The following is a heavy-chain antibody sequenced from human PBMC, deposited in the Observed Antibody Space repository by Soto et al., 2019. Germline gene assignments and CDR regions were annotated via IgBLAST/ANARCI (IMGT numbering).Heavy chain of an antibody. D-gene: IGHD3-3*01. CDR3: TRAVLRFSGGPGAFDI. J-gene: IGHJ3*02. Sequence: QPGGSLRLSCTASGFTFGDYAMSWFRQAPGKGLEWVGFIRSKAYGGTTEYAASVKGRFTISRDDSKSIAYLQMNSLKTEDTAVYYCTRAVLRFSGGPGAFDIWGQGTMVTVSS. CDR1: GFTFGDYA. CDR2: IRSKAYGGTT. V-gene: IGHV3-49*03.